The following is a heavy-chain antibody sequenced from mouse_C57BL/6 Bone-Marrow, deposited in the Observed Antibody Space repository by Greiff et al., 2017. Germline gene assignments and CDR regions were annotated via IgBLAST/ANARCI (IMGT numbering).Heavy chain of an antibody. D-gene: IGHD2-2*01. V-gene: IGHV14-2*01. J-gene: IGHJ3*01. CDR3: AREGYRAY. CDR2: IDPEDGET. CDR1: GFNIKAYY. Sequence: VQLQQSGAELVKPGASVKLSCTASGFNIKAYYMHWVKQRPEQGLEWIGRIDPEDGETKSAPKFQVKATITADTSSKTAYLQLSSLTSEDTAVYYCAREGYRAYWGQGTLVTVSA.